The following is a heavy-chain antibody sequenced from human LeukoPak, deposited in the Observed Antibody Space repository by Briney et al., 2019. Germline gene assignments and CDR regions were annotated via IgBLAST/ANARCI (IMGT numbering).Heavy chain of an antibody. D-gene: IGHD6-13*01. Sequence: PGGSLRLSCAASGFTFSSYWMHWVRQAPGKGLVWVSRINSDGSSTSYADSVKGRFTISRDNAKNTLYLQMNSLRAEDTAVYYCARASPRSWDLDYWGQGTLVTVSS. V-gene: IGHV3-74*01. CDR2: INSDGSST. CDR3: ARASPRSWDLDY. CDR1: GFTFSSYW. J-gene: IGHJ4*02.